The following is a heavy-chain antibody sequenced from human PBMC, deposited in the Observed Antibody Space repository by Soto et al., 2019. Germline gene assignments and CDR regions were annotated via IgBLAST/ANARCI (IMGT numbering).Heavy chain of an antibody. CDR2: VNDSGST. CDR1: GGSFTGNY. J-gene: IGHJ4*02. V-gene: IGHV4-34*01. CDR3: ARLPSRHWVDY. D-gene: IGHD3-16*01. Sequence: PSETLSLTCAVYGGSFTGNYRSWIRQPPGKGLEWIGEVNDSGSTNFNPSLKSRVTISVDTSKKQFTLKLTSVTAADTAVYYCARLPSRHWVDYWGQGTLVTVSS.